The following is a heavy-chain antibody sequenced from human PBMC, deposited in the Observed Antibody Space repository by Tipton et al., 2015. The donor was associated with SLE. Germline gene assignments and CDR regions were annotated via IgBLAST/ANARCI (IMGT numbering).Heavy chain of an antibody. J-gene: IGHJ6*02. V-gene: IGHV4-34*01. CDR2: INHSGFT. CDR3: ARHVGVAYYYAMDV. Sequence: TLSLTCAVNGGSLSGYAWSWIRQPPGKGLEWIGEINHSGFTNYRPSLKSRVTMSADRSTNQLSLRLSSVTAADTAMYYCARHVGVAYYYAMDVWGQGTTVVISS. CDR1: GGSLSGYA. D-gene: IGHD2-15*01.